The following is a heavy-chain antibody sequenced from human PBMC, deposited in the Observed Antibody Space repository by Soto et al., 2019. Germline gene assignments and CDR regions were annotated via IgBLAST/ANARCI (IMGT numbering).Heavy chain of an antibody. CDR3: AKMEGPTAYYYAMDV. CDR2: ISGSGGST. V-gene: IGHV3-23*01. Sequence: GGSLRLSCRTSGFTFSNYGMSWVRQAPGKGLEWVSGISGSGGSTYYADSVKGRFAISRDNSKNTLYLQINSLRVGDTAVYYCAKMEGPTAYYYAMDVWGQGTTVTVSS. J-gene: IGHJ6*02. CDR1: GFTFSNYG. D-gene: IGHD1-1*01.